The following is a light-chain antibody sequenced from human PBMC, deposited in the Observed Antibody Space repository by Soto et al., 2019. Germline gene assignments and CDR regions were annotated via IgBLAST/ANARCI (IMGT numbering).Light chain of an antibody. V-gene: IGKV1-8*01. CDR1: QGISCY. CDR3: QQYYSYPRT. J-gene: IGKJ1*01. Sequence: AIRMTQSPSSFSAATGDSVTITCRALQGISCYLAWYQQKPWKAPKLLIYAASTLQSGVPSRLSGSGSGTDFTLTSSCLQSEDFATYYCQQYYSYPRTFGQGTKVAIK. CDR2: AAS.